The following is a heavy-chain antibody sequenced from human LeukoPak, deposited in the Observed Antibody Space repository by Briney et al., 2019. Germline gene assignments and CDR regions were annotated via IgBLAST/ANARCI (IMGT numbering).Heavy chain of an antibody. V-gene: IGHV4-59*01. J-gene: IGHJ4*02. CDR3: ARFGYYYGSGSH. CDR1: GGSISSYY. Sequence: PSETLSLTCTVSGGSISSYYWSWIRQPPGPGLEWMGYIYYSRNTNYNPSLKSRVTISVDTSKNQFSLKLSSVTAADTAVDYYARFGYYYGSGSHWGQGTLVTVSA. D-gene: IGHD3-10*01. CDR2: IYYSRNT.